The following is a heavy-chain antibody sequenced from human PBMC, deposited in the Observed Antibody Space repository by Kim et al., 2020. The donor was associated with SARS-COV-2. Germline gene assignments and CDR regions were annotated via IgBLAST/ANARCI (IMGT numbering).Heavy chain of an antibody. CDR3: ARDPLLSRAAAGDAFDI. J-gene: IGHJ3*02. D-gene: IGHD6-13*01. Sequence: VKGRFTSSRDNPKSPLYLQMNSLRAEDTAVYYCARDPLLSRAAAGDAFDIWGQGTMVTVSS. V-gene: IGHV3-30*07.